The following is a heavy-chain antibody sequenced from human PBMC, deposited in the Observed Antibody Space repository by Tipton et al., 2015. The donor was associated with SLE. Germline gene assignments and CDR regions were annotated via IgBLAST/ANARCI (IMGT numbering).Heavy chain of an antibody. J-gene: IGHJ5*02. CDR2: ITGSGAGT. V-gene: IGHV3-23*01. Sequence: SLRLSCAASGFAFANYAMHWVRQAPGKGLEWVSGITGSGAGTYYADSVKGRFTISRDNAKNSLFLQMNSVSADDTAVYFCAREGPMGFAWGQGTLVTVSS. CDR3: AREGPMGFA. CDR1: GFAFANYA. D-gene: IGHD3-16*01.